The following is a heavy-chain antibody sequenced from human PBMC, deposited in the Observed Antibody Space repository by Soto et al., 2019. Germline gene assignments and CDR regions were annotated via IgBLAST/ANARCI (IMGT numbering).Heavy chain of an antibody. CDR1: GGSFSGYY. D-gene: IGHD6-13*01. CDR3: ARGQKGYSSSWYVD. Sequence: PSETLSLTCAVYGGSFSGYYWSWIRQPPGKGLEWIGEINHVGGTNYNPSLKSRLTISVDTSKNQFSLKVNSVTAADTAVYYCARGQKGYSSSWYVDWGQGTPVTV. V-gene: IGHV4-34*01. J-gene: IGHJ4*02. CDR2: INHVGGT.